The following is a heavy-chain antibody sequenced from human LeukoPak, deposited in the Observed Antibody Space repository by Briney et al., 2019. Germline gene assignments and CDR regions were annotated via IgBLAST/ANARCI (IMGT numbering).Heavy chain of an antibody. J-gene: IGHJ4*02. Sequence: PGGSLRLSCAASGFTFSSYAMSWVRRAPGKGLEWVSAISGSGGSTYYADSVKGRFTISRDNSKNTLYLQMNSLRAEDTAVYYCAKEGPDIVVVPAASFDYWGQGTLVTVSS. CDR3: AKEGPDIVVVPAASFDY. V-gene: IGHV3-23*01. CDR1: GFTFSSYA. CDR2: ISGSGGST. D-gene: IGHD2-2*01.